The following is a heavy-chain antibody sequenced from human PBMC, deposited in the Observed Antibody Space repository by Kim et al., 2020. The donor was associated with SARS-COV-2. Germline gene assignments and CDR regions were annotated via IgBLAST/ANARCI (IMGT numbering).Heavy chain of an antibody. CDR1: GFTFSDYY. V-gene: IGHV3-11*01. Sequence: GGSLRLSCAASGFTFSDYYMNWIRQAPGKGLEWVSYISGSGNTIHYADSVKGRFTISRDNTRNSLYLQMNSLRAEDTAVYYCAREGHLQSLDYWGQGTLVTVSP. J-gene: IGHJ4*02. CDR2: ISGSGNTI. CDR3: AREGHLQSLDY.